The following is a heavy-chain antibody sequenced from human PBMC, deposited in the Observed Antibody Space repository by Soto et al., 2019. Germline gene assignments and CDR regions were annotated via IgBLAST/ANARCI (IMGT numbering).Heavy chain of an antibody. D-gene: IGHD3-3*01. J-gene: IGHJ6*02. CDR1: GFTFSSYG. V-gene: IGHV3-33*01. CDR2: IWYGGSNK. CDR3: ARDFRIFGVLIYGMDV. Sequence: GSLRLSCAASGFTFSSYGMHWVRQAPGKGLEWVAVIWYGGSNKYYADSVKGRFTISRDNSKNTLYLQMNSLRAEDTAVYYCARDFRIFGVLIYGMDVWGQGTTVTVSS.